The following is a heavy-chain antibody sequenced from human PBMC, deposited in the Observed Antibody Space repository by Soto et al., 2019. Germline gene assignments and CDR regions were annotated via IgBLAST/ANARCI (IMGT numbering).Heavy chain of an antibody. D-gene: IGHD2-15*01. J-gene: IGHJ6*02. Sequence: QVQLVQSGAEVKKPGSSVKVSCKASGGTFSSYAISWVRQAPGQGLEWMGGIMPIFGTANYAQKFQGRVTITADESTSTAYMELSSLRSEDTAVYYCARAVGCSGGSCYSHYYYYYGMDVWGQGTTVTVSS. V-gene: IGHV1-69*01. CDR1: GGTFSSYA. CDR2: IMPIFGTA. CDR3: ARAVGCSGGSCYSHYYYYYGMDV.